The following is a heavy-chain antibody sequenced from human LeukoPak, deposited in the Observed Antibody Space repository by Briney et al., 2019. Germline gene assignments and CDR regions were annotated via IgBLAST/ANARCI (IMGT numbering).Heavy chain of an antibody. J-gene: IGHJ4*02. D-gene: IGHD6-19*01. Sequence: GASVKVSCKASGYTFTSYGISWVRQAPGQGLEWMGWISAYNGNTNYAQKLQGRVTMTTDTSTSTAYMELRSLRSDDTAVYYCARVLGIAVAGTVDYWGQGTLVTVSS. CDR3: ARVLGIAVAGTVDY. CDR1: GYTFTSYG. CDR2: ISAYNGNT. V-gene: IGHV1-18*01.